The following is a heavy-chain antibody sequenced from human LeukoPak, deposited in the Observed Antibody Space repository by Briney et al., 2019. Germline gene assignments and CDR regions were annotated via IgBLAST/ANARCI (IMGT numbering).Heavy chain of an antibody. Sequence: SVKVPCKTSGGTFSGYAISWVRQAPGQGLELMGGIIPIFNTTNYAQKFQARVTITADESTNTAYMELSSLRSEDTAVYYCATEYCTTSSCYPPFDYWGQGTLVTVSS. CDR3: ATEYCTTSSCYPPFDY. CDR1: GGTFSGYA. CDR2: IIPIFNTT. V-gene: IGHV1-69*01. D-gene: IGHD2-2*01. J-gene: IGHJ4*02.